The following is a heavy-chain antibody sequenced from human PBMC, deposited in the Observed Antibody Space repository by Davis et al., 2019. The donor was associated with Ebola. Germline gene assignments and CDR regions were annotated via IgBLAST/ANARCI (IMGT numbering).Heavy chain of an antibody. Sequence: PGGSLRLSCAASGFTFSTYWIHWVRQAPGKGLMWVSRISPDGGRTGYADSVKGRFTISRDNAKNTLYLQMNSLRAEDTAVYYCASPRFDYWGQGTLVTVSS. CDR1: GFTFSTYW. CDR2: ISPDGGRT. J-gene: IGHJ4*02. CDR3: ASPRFDY. V-gene: IGHV3-74*01.